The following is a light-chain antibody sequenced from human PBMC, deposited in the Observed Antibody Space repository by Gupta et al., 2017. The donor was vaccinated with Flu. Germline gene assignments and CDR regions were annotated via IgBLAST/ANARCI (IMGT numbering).Light chain of an antibody. CDR3: QQNYSYPWT. Sequence: RPSLFGSESPIFTFRCRASQSIGYDLNWYQQKPGKAPNRLIYAASSLQTGVPSRFSGSGSGTDFTLTISSLQPEDFATYYCQQNYSYPWTFGQGTKVDIK. CDR1: QSIGYD. V-gene: IGKV1-17*01. CDR2: AAS. J-gene: IGKJ1*01.